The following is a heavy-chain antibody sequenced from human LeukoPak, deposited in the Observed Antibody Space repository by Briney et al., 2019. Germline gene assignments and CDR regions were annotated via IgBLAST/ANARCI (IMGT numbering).Heavy chain of an antibody. Sequence: SVKVSCKASGGTFSRYAISWVRQAPGQGLEWMGEIIPIFGTANYAQKFQGGVTITTDESTSPAYMELSSLRSEDTGMYYCARHGGISIFGVAQLGGAFDIWGQGTMVTVSS. V-gene: IGHV1-69*05. CDR1: GGTFSRYA. D-gene: IGHD3-3*01. CDR2: IIPIFGTA. CDR3: ARHGGISIFGVAQLGGAFDI. J-gene: IGHJ3*02.